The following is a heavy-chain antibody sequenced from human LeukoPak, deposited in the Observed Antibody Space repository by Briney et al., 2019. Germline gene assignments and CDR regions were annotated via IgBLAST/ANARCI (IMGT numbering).Heavy chain of an antibody. D-gene: IGHD1-14*01. CDR3: ASGLRRRGTLYYFDY. J-gene: IGHJ4*02. Sequence: PSETLSLTCAVYGGSFSGYYWSWIRQPPGKGLEWIGEINHSGSTNYNPSLKSRVTISVDTSKNQFSLKLSSVTAADTAVYYCASGLRRRGTLYYFDYWGQGTLVTVSS. CDR1: GGSFSGYY. V-gene: IGHV4-34*01. CDR2: INHSGST.